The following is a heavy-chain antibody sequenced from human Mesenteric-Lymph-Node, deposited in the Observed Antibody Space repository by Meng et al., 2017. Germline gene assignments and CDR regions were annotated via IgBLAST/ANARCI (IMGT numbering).Heavy chain of an antibody. Sequence: LRLSCTVSGGSIGTFSSYWTWIRQPAGKGLEWIGRIYASGSTNYNPSLKSRVTISVDTSKNQFSLRLSSVTAADTAMYYCARGGLSRIDYWGQGTLVTVSS. CDR2: IYASGST. D-gene: IGHD3-16*01. CDR1: GGSIGTFSSY. V-gene: IGHV4-61*02. J-gene: IGHJ4*02. CDR3: ARGGLSRIDY.